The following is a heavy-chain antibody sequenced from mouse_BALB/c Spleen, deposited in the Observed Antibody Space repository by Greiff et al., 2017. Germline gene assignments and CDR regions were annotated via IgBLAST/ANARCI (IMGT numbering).Heavy chain of an antibody. V-gene: IGHV1-9*01. D-gene: IGHD4-1*01. Sequence: QVQLKQSGAELMKPGASVKISCKATGYTFSSYWLEWVKQRPGHGLEWIGEILPGSGSTNYNEKFKGKATFTADTSSNTAYMQLSSLTSEDSAVYYCARGELGREGFAYWGQGTLVTVSA. CDR1: GYTFSSYW. CDR2: ILPGSGST. CDR3: ARGELGREGFAY. J-gene: IGHJ3*01.